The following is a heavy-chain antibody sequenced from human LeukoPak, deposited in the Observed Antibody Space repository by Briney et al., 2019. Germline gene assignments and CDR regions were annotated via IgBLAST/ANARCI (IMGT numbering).Heavy chain of an antibody. CDR2: INPSGGST. Sequence: ASVKVSCKASGYTFTRFHMHWVRQAPGQGLEGMGLINPSGGSTSYAQKFQGTVTMTRDTSPRVYMDLSSLSSEHTAVYYCARQMPTSSFDYSGQGTLVTASS. CDR1: GYTFTRFH. D-gene: IGHD5-24*01. V-gene: IGHV1-46*01. CDR3: ARQMPTSSFDY. J-gene: IGHJ4*02.